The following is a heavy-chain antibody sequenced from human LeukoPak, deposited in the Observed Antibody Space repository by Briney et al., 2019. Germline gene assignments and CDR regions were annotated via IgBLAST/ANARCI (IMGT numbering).Heavy chain of an antibody. J-gene: IGHJ4*02. CDR2: INNVASHI. D-gene: IGHD5/OR15-5a*01. Sequence: GGSLRLSCAASGFDFNDFAMTWVRQAPGKGLEWVSSINNVASHIYYAHSVKGRFTISRDNAKNSLYLQMNSLSDEDTAVYYCARDPTQYLRYGHFDYWGQGTLVTVSS. V-gene: IGHV3-21*01. CDR1: GFDFNDFA. CDR3: ARDPTQYLRYGHFDY.